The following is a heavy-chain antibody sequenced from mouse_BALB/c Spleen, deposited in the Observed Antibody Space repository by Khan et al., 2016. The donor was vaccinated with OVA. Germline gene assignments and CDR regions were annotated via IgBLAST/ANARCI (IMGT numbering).Heavy chain of an antibody. V-gene: IGHV2-6-1*01. CDR1: GFSLTSYG. CDR3: ARGIYYYGSLRLDY. D-gene: IGHD1-1*01. J-gene: IGHJ2*01. CDR2: IWSDGIT. Sequence: VELVESGPGLVAPSQSLSITCTISGFSLTSYGVHWVRQPPGKGLEWLVVIWSDGITTYNSALKSRLSISKDNSKRTVFLNMNSLPTDDTAMYYWARGIYYYGSLRLDYRGQGTTLTVSS.